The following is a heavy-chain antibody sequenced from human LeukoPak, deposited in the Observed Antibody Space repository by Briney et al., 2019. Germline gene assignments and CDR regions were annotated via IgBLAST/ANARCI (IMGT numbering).Heavy chain of an antibody. D-gene: IGHD4-17*01. Sequence: PGGSLRLSCAASGFTFSSYGMHWVRQAPGKGLEWVAVISYDGSNKYYADSVKGRFTISRDNSKNTLYLQMNSLRAEDTAVYYCAKDGHTDYGDYEVFDYWGQGTLVTVSS. CDR3: AKDGHTDYGDYEVFDY. V-gene: IGHV3-30*18. CDR2: ISYDGSNK. CDR1: GFTFSSYG. J-gene: IGHJ4*02.